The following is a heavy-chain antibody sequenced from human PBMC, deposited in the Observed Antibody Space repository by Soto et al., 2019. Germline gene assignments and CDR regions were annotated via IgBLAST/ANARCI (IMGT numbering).Heavy chain of an antibody. J-gene: IGHJ5*02. CDR3: ARDLGTTIAGPPRRETYGWLDP. V-gene: IGHV1-69*01. D-gene: IGHD3-22*01. CDR1: GGTFTYYG. CDR2: IIPIIGPA. Sequence: QVQLVQSGAEVKRPGSSVKLSCKASGGTFTYYGISWVRQAPGQGLEWMGGIIPIIGPATYAQKFQARVTITADHFTGTAYMELSSLGSEDTALYYCARDLGTTIAGPPRRETYGWLDPWGQGTLVTVSS.